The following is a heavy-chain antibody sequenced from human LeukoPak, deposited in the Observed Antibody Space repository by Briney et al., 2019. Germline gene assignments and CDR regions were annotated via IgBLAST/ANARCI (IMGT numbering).Heavy chain of an antibody. J-gene: IGHJ6*03. Sequence: QPGGSLRLSCEGSGFSFSSYWMTWVRQSPGKGLEWVANIKQDGSEKYYVDSVKGRFTISRDNAKNSLYLQMNSLRAEDTAVYYCARCGEVSYYTYGIYMDVWGKGTTVTISS. CDR3: ARCGEVSYYTYGIYMDV. V-gene: IGHV3-7*01. CDR2: IKQDGSEK. CDR1: GFSFSSYW. D-gene: IGHD3-10*01.